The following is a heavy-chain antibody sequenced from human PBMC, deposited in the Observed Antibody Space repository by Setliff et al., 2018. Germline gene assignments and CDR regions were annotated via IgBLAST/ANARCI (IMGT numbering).Heavy chain of an antibody. J-gene: IGHJ5*02. V-gene: IGHV4-34*01. CDR2: INHSGTT. CDR3: ARGRNVAARLLDT. CDR1: GGSFSDYY. D-gene: IGHD6-6*01. Sequence: PSETLSLTCAAHGGSFSDYYWTWIRQPPGKGLEWIGEINHSGTTNYNPSLKSRVTISVDASKNQFSLTMSSVTAADAAVYYCARGRNVAARLLDTWGQGSRVTVSS.